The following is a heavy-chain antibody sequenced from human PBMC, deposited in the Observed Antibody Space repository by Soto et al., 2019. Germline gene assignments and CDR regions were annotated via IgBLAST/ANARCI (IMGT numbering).Heavy chain of an antibody. CDR2: ISYDGSHN. D-gene: IGHD3-10*01. J-gene: IGHJ4*02. Sequence: QVQLVESGGGVVQPGRSLRLSCAASGFTFTNYGMHWVRHTPGKGLEWLAVISYDGSHNLHADSVKGRFIISRDNSKNTVSLQMSSLRPEDTAVYYCGKDLGPDGSASYPYFSGQGTLVTVSS. CDR3: GKDLGPDGSASYPYF. V-gene: IGHV3-30*18. CDR1: GFTFTNYG.